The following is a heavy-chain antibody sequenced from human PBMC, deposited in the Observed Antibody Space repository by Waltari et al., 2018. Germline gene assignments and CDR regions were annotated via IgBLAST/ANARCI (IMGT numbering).Heavy chain of an antibody. V-gene: IGHV5-10-1*01. CDR2: IDCSDSYT. Sequence: EVQLVHSGAEVGQPGESMRIACQASGYSLTTSRITWVRQVPGKGLEWMRRIDCSDSYTNYSPSFQGHVALSVDESISTAYLQWSSLKASDTAIYYCARTIVQGQYYMDVWGKGTMVTVSS. D-gene: IGHD3-22*01. CDR1: GYSLTTSR. J-gene: IGHJ6*03. CDR3: ARTIVQGQYYMDV.